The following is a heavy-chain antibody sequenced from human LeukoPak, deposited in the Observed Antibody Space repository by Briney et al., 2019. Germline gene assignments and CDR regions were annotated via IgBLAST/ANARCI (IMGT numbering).Heavy chain of an antibody. V-gene: IGHV1-69*01. CDR3: ARHVRHCSSTSCYFGNWFDP. CDR2: IIPIFGTA. D-gene: IGHD2-2*01. J-gene: IGHJ5*02. Sequence: ASVKVSCKASGGTFSSYAISWVRQAPGQGLEWMGGIIPIFGTANYAQKFQGRVTITADESTSTAYMELSSLRSEDTAVYYCARHVRHCSSTSCYFGNWFDPWGQGTLVTVSS. CDR1: GGTFSSYA.